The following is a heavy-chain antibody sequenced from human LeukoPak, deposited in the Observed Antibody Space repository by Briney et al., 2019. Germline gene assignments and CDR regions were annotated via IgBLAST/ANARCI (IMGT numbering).Heavy chain of an antibody. V-gene: IGHV3-7*03. Sequence: GGSLRLSCAASGFTVSSNYMSWVRQAPGKGLEWVANIKQDGSEKYYVDSVKGRFTISRDNAKNSLYLQMNSLRVEDTALYYCARADYNNYPTDYWGQGTLVTVSS. D-gene: IGHD4-11*01. J-gene: IGHJ4*02. CDR3: ARADYNNYPTDY. CDR2: IKQDGSEK. CDR1: GFTVSSNY.